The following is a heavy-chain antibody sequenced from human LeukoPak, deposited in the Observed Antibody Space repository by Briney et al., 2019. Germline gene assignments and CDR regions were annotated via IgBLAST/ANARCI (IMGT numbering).Heavy chain of an antibody. CDR1: GGSISSYY. J-gene: IGHJ3*02. V-gene: IGHV4-59*01. CDR2: IYYSGST. Sequence: PSETLSLTCTVSGGSISSYYWSWIRQPPGKGLEWIGYIYYSGSTNYNPSLKSRVTISVDTSKNQFSLKLSSVTAADTAVYYCARDSTNAFDIWDQGTMVTVSS. CDR3: ARDSTNAFDI. D-gene: IGHD3-3*02.